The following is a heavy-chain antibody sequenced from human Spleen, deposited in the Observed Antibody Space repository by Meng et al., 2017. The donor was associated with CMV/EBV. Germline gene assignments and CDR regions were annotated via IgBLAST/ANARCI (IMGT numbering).Heavy chain of an antibody. CDR2: INPSGGST. V-gene: IGHV1-46*01. D-gene: IGHD1-26*01. J-gene: IGHJ4*02. CDR1: GYNFTSYY. Sequence: KASGYNFTSYYMHWVRQAPGQGLEWMGIINPSGGSTSYAQKFQGRVTMTRDTSTSTVYMELSSLRSEDTAVYYCARAFHGSYYFFDYWGQGTLVTVSS. CDR3: ARAFHGSYYFFDY.